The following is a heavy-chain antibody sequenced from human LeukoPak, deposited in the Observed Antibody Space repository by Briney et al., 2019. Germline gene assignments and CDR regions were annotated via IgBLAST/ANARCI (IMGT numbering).Heavy chain of an antibody. CDR2: IKSNGRTT. CDR1: GFTFSNYW. V-gene: IGHV3-74*01. D-gene: IGHD5-24*01. CDR3: ARDGRFDGYNGIVDN. J-gene: IGHJ4*02. Sequence: GGSLRLSCAASGFTFSNYWMHWVRQAPGKGLVWVSSIKSNGRTTSYADSVKGRFTISRDNAKNTLYLQMNSLRVEDTAVYYCARDGRFDGYNGIVDNWGQGTLVTVSS.